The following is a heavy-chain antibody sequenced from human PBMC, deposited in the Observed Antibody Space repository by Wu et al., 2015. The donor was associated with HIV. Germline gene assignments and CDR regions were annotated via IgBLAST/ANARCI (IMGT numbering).Heavy chain of an antibody. Sequence: QVQLVQSGAEVKKPGASVKVSCKTSGYTFTGFDIHWVRQASGQGLEWMGSDTDYAPKFQGRLTITRDTSLSVAYMDLRTLTSEDTAIYYCALNHGDYVRNWFDPGATEPWSPSPQ. CDR2: SDT. D-gene: IGHD4-17*01. CDR3: ALNHGDYVRNWFDP. J-gene: IGHJ5*01. CDR1: GYTFTGFD. V-gene: IGHV1-8*01.